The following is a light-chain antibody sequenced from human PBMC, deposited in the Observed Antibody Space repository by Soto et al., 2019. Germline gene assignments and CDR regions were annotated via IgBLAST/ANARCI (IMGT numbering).Light chain of an antibody. J-gene: IGKJ1*01. Sequence: EIVVTQSPATLSGSPGERVTLSCRASQLVSSRLAWYQQRPGQVPRLLIYDTSTRAPGISSRFSGSGSGTEFTLPISTLLSEDFAVYYCEEYLQWPPGLFGQVTTVNMK. CDR3: EEYLQWPPGL. V-gene: IGKV3-15*01. CDR1: QLVSSR. CDR2: DTS.